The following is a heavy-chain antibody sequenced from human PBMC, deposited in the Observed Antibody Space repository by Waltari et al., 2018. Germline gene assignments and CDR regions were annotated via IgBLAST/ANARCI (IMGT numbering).Heavy chain of an antibody. Sequence: QVQLQQWGAGLLKPSETLSLTCAVYGGSFSGYYWSWIRQPPGKGLEWIGEINHSGSTNYNPSLKSRVTISVDTSKNQFSLKLSSVTAADTAVYYCASDDFDWLLYLGGYWGQGTLVTVSS. CDR2: INHSGST. D-gene: IGHD3-9*01. CDR3: ASDDFDWLLYLGGY. CDR1: GGSFSGYY. V-gene: IGHV4-34*01. J-gene: IGHJ4*02.